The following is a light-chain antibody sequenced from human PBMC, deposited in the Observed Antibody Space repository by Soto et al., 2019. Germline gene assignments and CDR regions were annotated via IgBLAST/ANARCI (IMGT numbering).Light chain of an antibody. CDR3: QQSYSTPS. CDR1: QSISSY. V-gene: IGKV1-39*01. CDR2: AAS. J-gene: IGKJ4*01. Sequence: DIQMTQSPSSLAASVGDRVTITCRASQSISSYLNWYQQKPGKAPELLIYAASSLQSGVPSRFSGSGSGTDFTLTISSLQPEDFATYYCQQSYSTPSFGGGTKVDIK.